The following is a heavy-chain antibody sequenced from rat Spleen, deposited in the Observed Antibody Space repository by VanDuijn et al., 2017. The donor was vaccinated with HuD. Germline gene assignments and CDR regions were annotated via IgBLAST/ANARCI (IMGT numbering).Heavy chain of an antibody. Sequence: QVQMKETGPGLVQTTQTLSVTCTVSGFSLTSYGVHWVRQAPGKGLEWMGIIWGDGSTNYNSALKSRLSISRDTSKSQVFLTRNSLQAEDTAGDCGAEMSTPRVDWGQGVMVTGSS. J-gene: IGHJ2*01. CDR2: IWGDGST. D-gene: IGHD1-4*01. CDR1: GFSLTSYG. CDR3: AEMSTPRVD. V-gene: IGHV2-77*01.